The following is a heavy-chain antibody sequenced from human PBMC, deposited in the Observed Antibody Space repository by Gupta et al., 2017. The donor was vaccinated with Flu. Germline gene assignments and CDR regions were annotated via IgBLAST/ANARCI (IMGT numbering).Heavy chain of an antibody. CDR3: ASYGEVHGTTWFDP. CDR2: INPNSDRK. J-gene: IGHJ5*02. D-gene: IGHD3-3*01. CDR1: YY. Sequence: YYIHWVRQAPGEGLDWLGWINPNSDRKNVVQKFQDRGTIARDTSGRTVYMELSSLSIDETAVYYCASYGEVHGTTWFDPWGQGTLVTFSS. V-gene: IGHV1-2*02.